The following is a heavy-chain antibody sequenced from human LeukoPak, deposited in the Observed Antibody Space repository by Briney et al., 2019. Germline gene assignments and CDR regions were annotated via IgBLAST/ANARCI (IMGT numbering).Heavy chain of an antibody. Sequence: GGSLRLSCAASGFTFSDYYMTWIRQAPGKGLEWVSYILNDNTVYYADSVKGRFTISRDNAKNSLYLQMNSLRAEDTAIYYCAKGGGDSWHGFDYWGQGTLVTVSS. V-gene: IGHV3-11*01. CDR2: ILNDNTV. CDR3: AKGGGDSWHGFDY. D-gene: IGHD2-21*02. J-gene: IGHJ4*02. CDR1: GFTFSDYY.